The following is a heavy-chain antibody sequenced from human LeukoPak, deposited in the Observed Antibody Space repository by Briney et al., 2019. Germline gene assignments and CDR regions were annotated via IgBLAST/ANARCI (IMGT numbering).Heavy chain of an antibody. D-gene: IGHD3-3*01. J-gene: IGHJ4*02. V-gene: IGHV3-30*18. Sequence: GRSLRLSCAASGFTFSSYGMHWVRQAPGKGLEWVAVISYDGSNKYYADSVKGRFTISRDNSKNTLYLQMNSLRAEDTAVYYCAKATIDFWSGYYGDHFDYWGQGTLVTVSS. CDR3: AKATIDFWSGYYGDHFDY. CDR2: ISYDGSNK. CDR1: GFTFSSYG.